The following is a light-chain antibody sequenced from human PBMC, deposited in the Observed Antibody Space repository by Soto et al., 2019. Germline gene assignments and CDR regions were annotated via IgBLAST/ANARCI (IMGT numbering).Light chain of an antibody. J-gene: IGLJ2*01. CDR3: QAWGTGIVV. V-gene: IGLV4-69*01. CDR1: SGHSSYT. CDR2: LKSDGSH. Sequence: QSVLTQSPSASASLGASVKLTCTLSSGHSSYTIAWHQQRPEKGPRYLMRLKSDGSHNKGDGIPDRFSGSSSGAARDLTSSSLQYEDEADYYCQAWGTGIVVFGGGTKLTVL.